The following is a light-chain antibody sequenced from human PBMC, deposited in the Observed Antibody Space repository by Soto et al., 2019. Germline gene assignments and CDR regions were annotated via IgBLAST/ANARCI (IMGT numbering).Light chain of an antibody. CDR1: QSLSTSY. CDR3: QQYDRSPWT. Sequence: EIVLTQSPGSLSLSPGERATLSCRASQSLSTSYLAWYQQKPGQAPRLLIYAASNRAAGIPDRFSGSGSGTDFTLTVSRLDPEDFAVYYCQQYDRSPWTFGQGTKV. J-gene: IGKJ1*01. CDR2: AAS. V-gene: IGKV3-20*01.